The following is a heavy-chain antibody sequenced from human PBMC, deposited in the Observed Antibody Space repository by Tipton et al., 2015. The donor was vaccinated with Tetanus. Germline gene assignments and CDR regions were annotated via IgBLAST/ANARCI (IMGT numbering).Heavy chain of an antibody. CDR3: ARAHWNYVRLYYYYGMDV. V-gene: IGHV1-2*06. CDR1: GYTFTGYY. D-gene: IGHD1-7*01. CDR2: INPNSGGT. J-gene: IGHJ6*02. Sequence: QSGAEVKKPGASVKVSCKASGYTFTGYYMHWVRQAPGQGLEWMGRINPNSGGTNYAQKFQGRVTMTRDTSISTAYMELSRLRSDDTAVYYCARAHWNYVRLYYYYGMDVWGQGTTATVSS.